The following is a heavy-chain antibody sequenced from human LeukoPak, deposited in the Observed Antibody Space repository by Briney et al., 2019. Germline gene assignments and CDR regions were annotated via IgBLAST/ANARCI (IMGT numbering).Heavy chain of an antibody. J-gene: IGHJ4*02. CDR3: AKDSPRRNSGHDG. D-gene: IGHD5-12*01. V-gene: IGHV3-23*01. CDR1: GFTFSSYA. Sequence: GGSLRLSCAASGFTFSSYAMSWVRQAPGKGLEWVSAFSGSGGSTYYADSVKGRFTISRDNSKNTLYLQMNSLRAEDTALYYCAKDSPRRNSGHDGWGQGTLVTVSS. CDR2: FSGSGGST.